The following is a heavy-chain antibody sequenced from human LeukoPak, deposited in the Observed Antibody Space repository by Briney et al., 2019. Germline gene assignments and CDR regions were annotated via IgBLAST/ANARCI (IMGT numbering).Heavy chain of an antibody. CDR2: IYYSGST. D-gene: IGHD4-17*01. V-gene: IGHV4-59*08. J-gene: IGHJ6*02. CDR3: AIGDLRGMDV. CDR1: GGSISSYY. Sequence: SSETLSLTCTVSGGSISSYYWSWIRQPPGKGLEWIGYIYYSGSTNYNPSLKSRVTISVDTSKNQFSLKLSSVTAADTAVYYCAIGDLRGMDVWGQGTTVTVSS.